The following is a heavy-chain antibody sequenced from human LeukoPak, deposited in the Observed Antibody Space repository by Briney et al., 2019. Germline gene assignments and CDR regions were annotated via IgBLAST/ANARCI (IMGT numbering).Heavy chain of an antibody. CDR3: ARQGYCSGTSCYAGGDWFDP. D-gene: IGHD2-2*01. CDR2: ISHSGNT. Sequence: SETLSLTCTVSGGSISSYYWSWIRQPPGKALEWTGHISHSGNTYYNPSLKSRVTISVDRSKNQFSLKLTSVTAADTAVYYCARQGYCSGTSCYAGGDWFDPWGQGTLVTVSS. J-gene: IGHJ5*02. CDR1: GGSISSYY. V-gene: IGHV4-59*12.